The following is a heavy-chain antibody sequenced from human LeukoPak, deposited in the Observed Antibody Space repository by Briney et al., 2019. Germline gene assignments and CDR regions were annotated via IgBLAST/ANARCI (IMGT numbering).Heavy chain of an antibody. V-gene: IGHV3-23*01. Sequence: GGSLRLSCAASGFTFCSYAMSWVREAPGKGLEWLSAISGSGGSTYYADSVKGRFTISRDDSKNTLYLQMNSLRAEDTAVYYCAKDRGIVATITGLDYWGQGTLVTVSS. J-gene: IGHJ4*02. CDR2: ISGSGGST. D-gene: IGHD5-12*01. CDR1: GFTFCSYA. CDR3: AKDRGIVATITGLDY.